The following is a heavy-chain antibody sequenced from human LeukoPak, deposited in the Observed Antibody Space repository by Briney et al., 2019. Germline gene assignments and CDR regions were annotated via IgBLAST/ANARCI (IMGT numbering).Heavy chain of an antibody. Sequence: SETLSLTCTVSGGSISSYYWSWIRQPAGKGLEWIGYIYYSGSTYYNPSLKSRVTISVDTSKNQFSLKLSSVTAADTAVYYCARERGLGSSWANWFDPWGQGTLVTVSS. CDR2: IYYSGST. V-gene: IGHV4-59*06. D-gene: IGHD6-13*01. J-gene: IGHJ5*02. CDR3: ARERGLGSSWANWFDP. CDR1: GGSISSYY.